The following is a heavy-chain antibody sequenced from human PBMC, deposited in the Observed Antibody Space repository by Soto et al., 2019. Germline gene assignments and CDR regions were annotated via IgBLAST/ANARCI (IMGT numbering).Heavy chain of an antibody. CDR1: GFTFSSYA. J-gene: IGHJ4*02. D-gene: IGHD3-3*01. CDR3: ARDQDIYDFWSGYHPKPDY. Sequence: QVQLVESGGGVVQPGRSLRLSCAASGFTFSSYAMHWVRQAPGKGLEWVAVISYDGSNKYYADSVKGRFTISRDNSKNTLYLQMNSLRAEDTAVYYCARDQDIYDFWSGYHPKPDYWGQGTLGTVSS. V-gene: IGHV3-30-3*01. CDR2: ISYDGSNK.